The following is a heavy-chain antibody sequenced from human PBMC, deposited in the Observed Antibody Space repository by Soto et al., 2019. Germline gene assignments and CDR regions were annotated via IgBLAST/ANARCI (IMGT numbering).Heavy chain of an antibody. CDR3: VGEDSLPFETGWFDP. V-gene: IGHV3-30-3*01. CDR2: ISYDGSNK. J-gene: IGHJ5*02. Sequence: QVQLVESGGGVVQPERSLRLSCAASGFTFSTYAMHWVRQAPGKGLEWVAVISYDGSNKYYADSVKGRFNISRANSKNPLYLQMNSLRAEDTAVYYCVGEDSLPFETGWFDPWGQGTLVTVSS. D-gene: IGHD3-22*01. CDR1: GFTFSTYA.